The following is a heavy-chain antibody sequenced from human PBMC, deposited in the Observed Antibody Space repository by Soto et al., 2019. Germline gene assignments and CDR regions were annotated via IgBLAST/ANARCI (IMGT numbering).Heavy chain of an antibody. J-gene: IGHJ4*02. CDR3: AKAFSWYDY. Sequence: EVQLLESGGGLIQPGGSLRLCCAASGFTFSSYAMNWVRQAPGQGLEWVSGISGSGGSTYYADSVKGRFTISRDNSKNTLYLQMSSLRAEDTAVYYCAKAFSWYDYWGQGTLVTVSS. V-gene: IGHV3-23*01. CDR1: GFTFSSYA. CDR2: ISGSGGST. D-gene: IGHD6-13*01.